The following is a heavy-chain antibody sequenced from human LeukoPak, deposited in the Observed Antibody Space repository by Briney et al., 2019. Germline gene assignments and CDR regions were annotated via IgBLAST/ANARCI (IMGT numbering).Heavy chain of an antibody. V-gene: IGHV3-7*01. D-gene: IGHD1-14*01. CDR1: QFSISYDW. Sequence: PGGSLRLSCAASQFSISYDWVHWVRQAPGKGLEWVASIKEDGRDIHYLDSVKGRFTISRDNSKNTVYLQLNSLRVEDTAVYFCARDPLVEMATRDYWGLGTLVTVSS. J-gene: IGHJ4*02. CDR3: ARDPLVEMATRDY. CDR2: IKEDGRDI.